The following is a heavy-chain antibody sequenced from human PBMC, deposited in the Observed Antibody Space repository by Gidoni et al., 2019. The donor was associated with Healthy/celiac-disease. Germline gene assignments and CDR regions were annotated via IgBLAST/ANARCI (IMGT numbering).Heavy chain of an antibody. CDR1: GGTFSSYA. Sequence: QVQLVQSGAEVKKPGSSVKVSCKASGGTFSSYAISWVRQAPGQGLEWMGGIIPIFGTANYAQKFQGRVTITADESTSTAYMELSSLRSEDTAVYYCARSALEVYSGSRNWFDPWGQGTLVTVSS. D-gene: IGHD1-26*01. V-gene: IGHV1-69*01. CDR3: ARSALEVYSGSRNWFDP. J-gene: IGHJ5*02. CDR2: IIPIFGTA.